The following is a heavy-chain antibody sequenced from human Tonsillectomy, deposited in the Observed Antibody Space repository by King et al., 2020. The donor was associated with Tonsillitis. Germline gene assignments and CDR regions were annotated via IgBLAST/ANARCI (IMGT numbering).Heavy chain of an antibody. CDR3: ARDLRKTGYFYYGMDV. Sequence: VQLVESGGGLIQPGGSLRLSCAASGFTVNDNFMNWVRQAPGKGLEWVSVIQSGGNTYYADSVKGRFTISRDNSKNTLFLQMNSLRAEDTAVYYCARDLRKTGYFYYGMDVWGQGTSVTVSS. D-gene: IGHD1-14*01. V-gene: IGHV3-53*01. J-gene: IGHJ6*02. CDR2: IQSGGNT. CDR1: GFTVNDNF.